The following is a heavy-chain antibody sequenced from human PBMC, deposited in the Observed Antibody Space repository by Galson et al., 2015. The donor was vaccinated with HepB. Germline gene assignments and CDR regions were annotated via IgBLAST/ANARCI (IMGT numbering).Heavy chain of an antibody. CDR2: IYHSGST. J-gene: IGHJ5*02. CDR3: ARSEALLFEYWFDP. CDR1: GGSISSGDYY. V-gene: IGHV4-30-4*01. Sequence: TLSLTCTVSGGSISSGDYYWSWIRQPPGKGLEWIGYIYHSGSTYYNPSLKSRVTISVDTSKNQFSLKLSSVTAADTAVYYCARSEALLFEYWFDPWGQGTLVTVSS. D-gene: IGHD3-10*01.